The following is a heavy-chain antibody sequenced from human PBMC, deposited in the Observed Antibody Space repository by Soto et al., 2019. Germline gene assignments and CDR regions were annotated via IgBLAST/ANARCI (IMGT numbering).Heavy chain of an antibody. J-gene: IGHJ4*02. CDR1: GFTFSSYA. CDR2: ISGSGGST. V-gene: IGHV3-23*01. D-gene: IGHD5-18*01. CDR3: ANSGYSYGSFDY. Sequence: GGSLRLSCAASGFTFSSYAMSWVRQAPGKGLEWVSAISGSGGSTYYADSVKGRFTISRDNSKNTLYLQMNSLRAEDTAVYYCANSGYSYGSFDYWGQGTLVTVSS.